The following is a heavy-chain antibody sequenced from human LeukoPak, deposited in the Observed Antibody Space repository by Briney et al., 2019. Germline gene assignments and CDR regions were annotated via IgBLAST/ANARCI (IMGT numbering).Heavy chain of an antibody. CDR3: AREKLYYYYYYMDV. D-gene: IGHD6-6*01. CDR1: GGSISSGSYY. Sequence: SETLSLTCTVSGGSISSGSYYWSWIRQPAGKGLEWIGRIYTSGSTNYNPSLKSRVTISVDTSKNQLSLKLSSVTAADTAVYYCAREKLYYYYYYMDVWGKGTAVTVSS. J-gene: IGHJ6*03. CDR2: IYTSGST. V-gene: IGHV4-61*02.